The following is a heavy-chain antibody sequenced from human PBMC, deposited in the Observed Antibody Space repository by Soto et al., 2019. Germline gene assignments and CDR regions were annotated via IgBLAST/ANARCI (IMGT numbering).Heavy chain of an antibody. V-gene: IGHV3-23*01. J-gene: IGHJ5*02. CDR2: ISGSGGST. CDR3: ARGGVLLWFGESDNWFDP. Sequence: GGSLRLSCAASGFTFSSYGMHWVRQAPGKGLEWVSAISGSGGSTYYADSVKGRFTISRDNSKNTLYLQMNSLRAEDTAVYYCARGGVLLWFGESDNWFDPWGQGTLVTVSS. D-gene: IGHD3-10*01. CDR1: GFTFSSYG.